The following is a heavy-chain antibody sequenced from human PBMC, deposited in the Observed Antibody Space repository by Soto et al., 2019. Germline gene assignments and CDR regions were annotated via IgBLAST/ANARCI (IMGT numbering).Heavy chain of an antibody. CDR3: ARDGRGRYLSPLYYFDE. CDR2: INPSGGST. D-gene: IGHD1-26*01. Sequence: ASVKVSCKASGYTFTSYYMHCVRQAPGQGLEWMGIINPSGGSTSYAQKFQGRVTMTRDTSTSTVYMELSSLRSEDTAVYYCARDGRGRYLSPLYYFDEWGQGTLVTVSS. CDR1: GYTFTSYY. J-gene: IGHJ4*02. V-gene: IGHV1-46*01.